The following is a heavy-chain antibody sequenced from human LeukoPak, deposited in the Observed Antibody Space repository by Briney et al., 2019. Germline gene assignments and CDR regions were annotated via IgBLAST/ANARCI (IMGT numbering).Heavy chain of an antibody. D-gene: IGHD3-3*01. CDR3: ARDSGVRDFDC. J-gene: IGHJ4*02. CDR2: IYSDGTT. V-gene: IGHV3-66*01. Sequence: PGGSLRLSCAASGFTVSSNYMNWVRQAPGKGLEWVSVIYSDGTTYYADSVKDRFTISRDNSKNTLSLQMNSLRAEDTAVYYCARDSGVRDFDCWGQGTLVTASS. CDR1: GFTVSSNY.